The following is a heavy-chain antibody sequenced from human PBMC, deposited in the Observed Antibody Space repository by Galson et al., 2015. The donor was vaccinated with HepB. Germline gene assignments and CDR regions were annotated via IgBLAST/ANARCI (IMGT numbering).Heavy chain of an antibody. V-gene: IGHV4-34*01. J-gene: IGHJ5*02. CDR1: GGSFSGYY. CDR3: ARGGLLWFGELFSPTYNWFDP. CDR2: INHSGST. Sequence: SETLSLTCAVYGGSFSGYYWSWIRQPPGKGLEWIGEINHSGSTNYNPSLKSRVTISVDTSKNQFSLKLSSVTAADTAVYYCARGGLLWFGELFSPTYNWFDPWGQGTLVTVSS. D-gene: IGHD3-10*01.